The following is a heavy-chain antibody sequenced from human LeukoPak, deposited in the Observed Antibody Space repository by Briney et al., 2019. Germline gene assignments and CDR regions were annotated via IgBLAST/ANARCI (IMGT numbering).Heavy chain of an antibody. J-gene: IGHJ3*02. CDR1: GGTFSSYA. D-gene: IGHD2-8*01. V-gene: IGHV1-69*06. CDR3: ASRSCTNGVCYLRSQHDAFDI. Sequence: ASVKVSCKASGGTFSSYAISWVRQAPGQGLEWMGGIIPIFGTATYAQKFQGRVTITADKSTSTAYMELSSRRSEDTAVYYCASRSCTNGVCYLRSQHDAFDIWGQGTMVTVSS. CDR2: IIPIFGTA.